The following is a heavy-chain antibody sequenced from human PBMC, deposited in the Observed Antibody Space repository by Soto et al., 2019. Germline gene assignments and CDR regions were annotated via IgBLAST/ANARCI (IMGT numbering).Heavy chain of an antibody. V-gene: IGHV1-46*01. CDR1: GYTFTSYY. Sequence: QVQLVQSGAEVKKPGASVKVSCKASGYTFTSYYMHWVRQAPGQGLEWMGIINPSGGSTSYAQKFQGRVTMTRDTSTSTVYMELSSLRSEDTAVYYCAREGGYCSGGSCDSATSYYYYYGMDVWGQGTTVTVSS. D-gene: IGHD2-15*01. J-gene: IGHJ6*02. CDR2: INPSGGST. CDR3: AREGGYCSGGSCDSATSYYYYYGMDV.